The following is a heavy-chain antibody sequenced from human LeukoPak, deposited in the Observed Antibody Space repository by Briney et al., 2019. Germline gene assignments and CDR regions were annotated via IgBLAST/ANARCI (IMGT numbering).Heavy chain of an antibody. CDR2: ISGSGGST. CDR3: AKLARITIFGVVNSDFDY. Sequence: PGGSLRLSCAASGFTFSSYAMSWVRQAPGKGLEWVSAISGSGGSTYYADSVKGRFTISRDNSKNTLYLRMNSLRAEDTAVYYCAKLARITIFGVVNSDFDYWGQGTLVTVSS. J-gene: IGHJ4*02. CDR1: GFTFSSYA. D-gene: IGHD3-3*01. V-gene: IGHV3-23*01.